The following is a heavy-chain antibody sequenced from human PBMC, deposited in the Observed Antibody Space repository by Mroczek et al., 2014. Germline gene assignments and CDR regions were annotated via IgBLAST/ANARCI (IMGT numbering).Heavy chain of an antibody. CDR2: INHSGST. CDR1: GGSFSGYY. J-gene: IGHJ4*02. V-gene: IGHV4-34*01. CDR3: ARGVRHSDCSSTSCPTYFDY. Sequence: QVQLQQWGAGLLKPSETLSLTCAVYGGSFSGYYWSWIRQPPGKGLEWIGEINHSGSTNYNPSLKSRVTISVDTSKNQFSLKLSSVTAADTTVYYCARGVRHSDCSSTSCPTYFDYWGQGTLVTVSS. D-gene: IGHD2-2*01.